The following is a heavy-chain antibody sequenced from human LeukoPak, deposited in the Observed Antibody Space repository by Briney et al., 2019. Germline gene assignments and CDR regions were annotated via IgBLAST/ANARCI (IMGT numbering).Heavy chain of an antibody. V-gene: IGHV3-23*01. D-gene: IGHD2-15*01. Sequence: GGSLRLSCAASGFTFSTYAMTWVRQAPGKGLEWVSLISRGDDVTYYADSVKGRFTISRDCSKNTLYLQMHSLRAEDTAVYYCAARPGEVAVPYDYWGQGTLVTVSS. CDR3: AARPGEVAVPYDY. CDR2: ISRGDDVT. CDR1: GFTFSTYA. J-gene: IGHJ4*02.